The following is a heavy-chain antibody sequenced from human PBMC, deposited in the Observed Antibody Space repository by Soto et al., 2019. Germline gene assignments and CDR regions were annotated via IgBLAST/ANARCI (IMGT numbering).Heavy chain of an antibody. Sequence: QVQLVQSGAEVKEPGASVRVSCKAFGYTFTAYNIHWLRQAPGQGLEWMGWINAGNGNTRSSRKFQGRVIITRDTSATKAYLEVDSLKAEDTAIYYCARVSPSGGSLTRFDPWGQGPLLTVSS. V-gene: IGHV1-3*01. CDR1: GYTFTAYN. CDR2: INAGNGNT. D-gene: IGHD3-9*01. J-gene: IGHJ5*02. CDR3: ARVSPSGGSLTRFDP.